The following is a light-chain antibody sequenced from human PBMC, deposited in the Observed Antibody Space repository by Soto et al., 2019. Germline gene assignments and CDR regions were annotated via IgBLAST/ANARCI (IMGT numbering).Light chain of an antibody. V-gene: IGLV2-23*02. J-gene: IGLJ1*01. Sequence: QSALTQPASVSGSPGQSITISCTGTSSDVGRYNLVSWHQHHPGKAPKLMIYEVSKRSSVVSNCFSGSKSGNATLVTISGLKAEDDAYYCWSSYAGSNADVFGAGTKLTVL. CDR1: SSDVGRYNL. CDR3: SSYAGSNADV. CDR2: EVS.